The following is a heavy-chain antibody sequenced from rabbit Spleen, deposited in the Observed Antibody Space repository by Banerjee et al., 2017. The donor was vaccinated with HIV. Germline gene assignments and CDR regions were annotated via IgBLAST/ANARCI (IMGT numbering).Heavy chain of an antibody. Sequence: QEQLVESGGGLVQPEGSLTLTCTASGFSFSSGYDMCWVRQAPGRGLEWIACIDTGGTDRIYYANWAKGRFTISKSSSTTVTLQMTSLTAADTATYFCARDLVAVIGWNFNLWGPGTLVTVS. CDR1: GFSFSSGYD. J-gene: IGHJ4*01. CDR2: IDTGGTDRI. D-gene: IGHD1-1*01. V-gene: IGHV1S45*01. CDR3: ARDLVAVIGWNFNL.